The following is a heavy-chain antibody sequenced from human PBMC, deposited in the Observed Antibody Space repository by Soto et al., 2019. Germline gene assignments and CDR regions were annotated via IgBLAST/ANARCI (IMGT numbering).Heavy chain of an antibody. CDR1: GGSFSGYY. D-gene: IGHD5-18*01. CDR3: AAPRGAARGYYYYYMDV. J-gene: IGHJ6*03. CDR2: INHSGST. V-gene: IGHV4-34*01. Sequence: QVQLQQWGAGLLKPSGTLPLTCAVYGGSFSGYYWSWIRQPPGKGLEWMGEINHSGSTNYNPSLKSRVTISVDTSKNQFSLKLSSVTAADTAVYYCAAPRGAARGYYYYYMDVWGKGTTVTVSS.